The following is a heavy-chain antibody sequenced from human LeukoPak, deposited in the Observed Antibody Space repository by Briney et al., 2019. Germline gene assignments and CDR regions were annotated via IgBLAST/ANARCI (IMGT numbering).Heavy chain of an antibody. V-gene: IGHV4-4*07. CDR3: ARLGSSSGWYSFFGY. CDR1: GGSVSSYY. CDR2: IYTSGST. Sequence: SETLSLTCTVSGGSVSSYYWSWIRQPAGKGLEWIGRIYTSGSTNYNPSLKSRVTISVDTSKNQFSLKLSSVTAADTAVYYCARLGSSSGWYSFFGYWGQGTLVTVSS. J-gene: IGHJ4*02. D-gene: IGHD6-19*01.